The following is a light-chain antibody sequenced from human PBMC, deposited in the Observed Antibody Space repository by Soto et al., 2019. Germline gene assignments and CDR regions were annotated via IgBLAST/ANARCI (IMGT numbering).Light chain of an antibody. Sequence: IQVTQSPSSVSASVVYRVTITCRASQGISSWLAWYQQKPGTAPKLLIYAASTLQSGVPSRFSGGGSGTDFTLNITNLQPEDFATYYCQQYKSYSTFGQGTKVDI. J-gene: IGKJ1*01. CDR2: AAS. V-gene: IGKV1-12*01. CDR1: QGISSW. CDR3: QQYKSYST.